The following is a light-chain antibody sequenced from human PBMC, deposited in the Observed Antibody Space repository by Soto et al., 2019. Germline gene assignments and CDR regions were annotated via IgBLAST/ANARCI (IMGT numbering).Light chain of an antibody. CDR1: QSVSSS. J-gene: IGKJ4*01. Sequence: EIVLTQSPGTLSLSPGERATLSCRASQSVSSSLAWYQQKPGQAPRLLIYGASSRATGIPDRVSGSGSGTDFTLAISRLEPEDFAVYYCQQYGSSPPLTFGGGTKVEIK. V-gene: IGKV3-20*01. CDR3: QQYGSSPPLT. CDR2: GAS.